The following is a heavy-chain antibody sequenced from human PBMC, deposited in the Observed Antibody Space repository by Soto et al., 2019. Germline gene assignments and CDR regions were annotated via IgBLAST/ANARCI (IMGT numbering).Heavy chain of an antibody. CDR1: GFTFSSYA. Sequence: EVQLLESGGGLVQPGGSLRLSCAASGFTFSSYAMSWVRQAPGKGLEWVSTISGGGGSAYHADSVKGRFTISRDNSKNTLYLQMNSLRAEDTAIYYCAKQDSNYDDGNFDYWGQGTLVTVSS. CDR2: ISGGGGSA. CDR3: AKQDSNYDDGNFDY. D-gene: IGHD4-4*01. J-gene: IGHJ4*02. V-gene: IGHV3-23*01.